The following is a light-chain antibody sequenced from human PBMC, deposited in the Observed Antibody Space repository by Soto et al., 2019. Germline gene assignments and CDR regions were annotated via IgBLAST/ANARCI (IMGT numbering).Light chain of an antibody. V-gene: IGLV2-8*01. CDR2: VVS. J-gene: IGLJ1*01. CDR1: SVDVGAYDF. Sequence: SVLTQPPSASGSPGQSVTISCTGTSVDVGAYDFVSWYQQHPGKAPKLLIYVVSGRPSGVPHRFSGSKSGNAASLTISGLQAEDEADYYCSSFTTSHTYVFGTGTKVTVL. CDR3: SSFTTSHTYV.